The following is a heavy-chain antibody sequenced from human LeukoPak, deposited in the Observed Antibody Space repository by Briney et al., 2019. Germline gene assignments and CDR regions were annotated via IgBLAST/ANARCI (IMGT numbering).Heavy chain of an antibody. CDR1: GYIFTTHA. J-gene: IGHJ4*02. CDR3: ARGRDLNLVVPAARPPLLDY. Sequence: ASVKVSCKASGYIFTTHAIHWVRQAPGQRLEWMGWINVGNGNTKYSQKFQGRVTIIRDTSASTAYMELSSLRSEDTAVYYCARGRDLNLVVPAARPPLLDYWGQGTLVTVSS. D-gene: IGHD2-2*01. V-gene: IGHV1-3*01. CDR2: INVGNGNT.